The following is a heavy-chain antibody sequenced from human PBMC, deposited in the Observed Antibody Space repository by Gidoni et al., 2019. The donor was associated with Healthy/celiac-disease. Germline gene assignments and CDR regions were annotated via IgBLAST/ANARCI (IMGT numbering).Heavy chain of an antibody. V-gene: IGHV3-9*01. CDR3: AKEAAAAGTFDY. CDR2: ISWNSGSI. D-gene: IGHD6-13*01. J-gene: IGHJ4*02. Sequence: EVQLVESGGGLVQPGRSLRLSCAASGFTFDDYAMHWVRQAPGKGLEWVSGISWNSGSIGYADCVKGRFTISRDNDKNSLYLQMNSLRAEDTALYYCAKEAAAAGTFDYWGQGTLVTVSS. CDR1: GFTFDDYA.